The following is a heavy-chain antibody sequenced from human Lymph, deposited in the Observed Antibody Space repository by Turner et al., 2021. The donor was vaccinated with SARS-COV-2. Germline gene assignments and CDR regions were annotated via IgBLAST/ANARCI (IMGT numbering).Heavy chain of an antibody. Sequence: EVQLVESGGGMVKPGGSLRLSCASSGFPFSSCSMNWVRQARGKGREWVSSSTSSMSYIYYADSVKGRFTISRDNAKKSLYLQMNSLRAEDTAVYYCARGVRPPWQWLGLGNFDYWGQGTLVTVSS. CDR1: GFPFSSCS. V-gene: IGHV3-21*01. CDR3: ARGVRPPWQWLGLGNFDY. D-gene: IGHD6-19*01. J-gene: IGHJ4*02. CDR2: STSSMSYI.